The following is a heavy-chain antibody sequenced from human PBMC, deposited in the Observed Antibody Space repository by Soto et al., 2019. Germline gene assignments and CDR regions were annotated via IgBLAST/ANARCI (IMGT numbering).Heavy chain of an antibody. Sequence: EVQLLESRGGLVQPGGSLRLSCAASGFTFSSYAMSWVRQAPGKGLEWVSAISGSGGSTYYADSVRGRFTISRDNSKNTLYLQMNSLRAEDTAMYYCAKGGGDANFDYWGQGTLVTVAS. V-gene: IGHV3-23*01. CDR3: AKGGGDANFDY. CDR1: GFTFSSYA. J-gene: IGHJ4*02. CDR2: ISGSGGST. D-gene: IGHD2-21*02.